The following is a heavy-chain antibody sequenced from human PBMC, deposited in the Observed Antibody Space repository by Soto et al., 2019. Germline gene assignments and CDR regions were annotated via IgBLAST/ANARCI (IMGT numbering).Heavy chain of an antibody. Sequence: EVQLVESGGGLVQPGGSLRLSCAASGFTFSDYWIHWVRQAPGKGLVWVSRIKTDGSSTDYADSVKGRFTISRDNAKNTLYLQMNSRSAEDTAVYYCAKREGNTYGLFHWGQGTLVTVSS. J-gene: IGHJ4*02. CDR3: AKREGNTYGLFH. CDR2: IKTDGSST. D-gene: IGHD5-18*01. V-gene: IGHV3-74*01. CDR1: GFTFSDYW.